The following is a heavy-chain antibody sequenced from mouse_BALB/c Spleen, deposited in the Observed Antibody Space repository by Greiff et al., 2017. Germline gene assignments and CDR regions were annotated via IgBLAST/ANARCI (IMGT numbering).Heavy chain of an antibody. J-gene: IGHJ3*01. V-gene: IGHV2-6-7*01. CDR3: ARDIYDGYCVFAY. CDR1: GFSLTGYG. D-gene: IGHD2-3*01. CDR2: IWGAGST. Sequence: VQLQQSGPGLVAPSQSLSITCTVSGFSLTGYGVNWVRQRPGKGLEWLGMIWGAGSTDYNSALKSSLSISKANSNSQVFLKMNSLQTDDTARYYCARDIYDGYCVFAYWGQGTLVTVSA.